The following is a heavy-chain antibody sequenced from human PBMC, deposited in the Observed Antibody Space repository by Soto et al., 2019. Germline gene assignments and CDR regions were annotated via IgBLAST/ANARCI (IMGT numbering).Heavy chain of an antibody. CDR2: ISAHNGNT. V-gene: IGHV1-18*01. CDR1: GYAFTTYG. D-gene: IGHD1-1*01. CDR3: ARGRYGDY. J-gene: IGHJ4*02. Sequence: QVHLVQSGAEVKKPGASVKVSCQGSGYAFTTYGITWVRQAPGQGLEWMGWISAHNGNTNYAQKLQGRVTVTRDTSTSTAYMEMRSLRYYDTAVYYCARGRYGDYWGQGARVTVSS.